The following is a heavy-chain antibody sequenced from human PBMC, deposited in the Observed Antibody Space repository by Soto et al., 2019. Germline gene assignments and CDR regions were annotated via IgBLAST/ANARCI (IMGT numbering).Heavy chain of an antibody. CDR1: GFTFSSYA. V-gene: IGHV3-30-3*01. Sequence: AGGSLRLSCAASGFTFSSYAMHWVRQAPGKGLEWVAVISYDGSNKYYADSVKGRFTISRDNSKNTLYLQMNSLRAEDTALYYCARRAFGSSRSFDIWGQGTMVTVSS. D-gene: IGHD6-6*01. CDR3: ARRAFGSSRSFDI. J-gene: IGHJ3*02. CDR2: ISYDGSNK.